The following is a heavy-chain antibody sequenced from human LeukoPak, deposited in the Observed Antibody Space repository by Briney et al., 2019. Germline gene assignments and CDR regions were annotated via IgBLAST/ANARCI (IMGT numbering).Heavy chain of an antibody. Sequence: SETLSLTCTVSGGSISSSSYYWGWIRQPPGKGLEWIGSIYYSGSTHYNPSLKSRVTISVDTSKNQFSLKLSSVTAADTAVYYCARRVLLLHDAFDIWGQGTMVTVSS. J-gene: IGHJ3*02. CDR3: ARRVLLLHDAFDI. V-gene: IGHV4-39*01. D-gene: IGHD3-22*01. CDR1: GGSISSSSYY. CDR2: IYYSGST.